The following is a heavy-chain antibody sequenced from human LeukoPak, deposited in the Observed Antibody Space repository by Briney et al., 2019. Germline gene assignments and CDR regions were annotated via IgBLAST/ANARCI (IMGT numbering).Heavy chain of an antibody. V-gene: IGHV4-39*07. CDR2: IYYSGST. CDR1: GGSISSSSYY. CDR3: ARTNDILTGYVDY. J-gene: IGHJ4*02. D-gene: IGHD3-9*01. Sequence: SETLSLTCTVSGGSISSSSYYWGWIRQPPGKGLEWIGSIYYSGSTYYNPSLKSRVTISVDTSKNQFSLKLSSVTAADTAVYYCARTNDILTGYVDYWGQGTLVTVSS.